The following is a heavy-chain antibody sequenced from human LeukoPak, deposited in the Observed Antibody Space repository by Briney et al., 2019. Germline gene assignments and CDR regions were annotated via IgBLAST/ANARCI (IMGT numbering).Heavy chain of an antibody. V-gene: IGHV3-9*01. CDR2: ISWYSGSV. J-gene: IGHJ4*02. CDR3: AKEKRYCSGGSCYRPLDY. Sequence: GRSLRLSCAASGFTFDDYAMHWVRQAPGKGLEWVSGISWYSGSVGYADSVKGRFTISRGNAKNSLYLQMNSLRAEDTALYYCAKEKRYCSGGSCYRPLDYWGQGTLVTVSS. D-gene: IGHD2-15*01. CDR1: GFTFDDYA.